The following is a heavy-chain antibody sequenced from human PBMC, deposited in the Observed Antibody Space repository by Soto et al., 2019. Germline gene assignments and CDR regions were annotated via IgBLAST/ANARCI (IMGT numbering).Heavy chain of an antibody. Sequence: QVQLVESGGGVVQPGRSLRLSCAASGFTFSSYGMHWVRQAPGKGLEWVAVIWYDGSNKYYADSVKGRFTISRDNSKNTLYLQMNSLRAEDTAVYYCARDPGALRFLEWLHLDVWGKGTTVTVSS. CDR2: IWYDGSNK. D-gene: IGHD3-3*01. V-gene: IGHV3-33*01. J-gene: IGHJ6*04. CDR3: ARDPGALRFLEWLHLDV. CDR1: GFTFSSYG.